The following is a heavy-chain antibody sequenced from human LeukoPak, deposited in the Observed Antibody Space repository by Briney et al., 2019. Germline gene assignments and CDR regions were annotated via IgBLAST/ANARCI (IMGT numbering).Heavy chain of an antibody. D-gene: IGHD2-2*01. V-gene: IGHV3-21*06. CDR2: ISSSSSHI. CDR3: ATRYCTTTNCYALDY. CDR1: GFIFSSYS. Sequence: PGGSLRLSCVASGFIFSSYSMNWVRQAPGKGLQWVSSISSSSSHILYADSAKGRFTISRDNANNLLYLQMNSLRVEDTAVYYCATRYCTTTNCYALDYWGQGTLVTVSS. J-gene: IGHJ4*02.